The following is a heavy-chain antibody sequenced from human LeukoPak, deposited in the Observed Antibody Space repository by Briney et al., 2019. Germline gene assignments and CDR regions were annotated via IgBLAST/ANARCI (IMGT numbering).Heavy chain of an antibody. D-gene: IGHD2-2*01. CDR3: ARWYCSSNICHHMDV. CDR1: GGSISSHY. V-gene: IGHV4-59*11. Sequence: PSETLSLTCTVSGGSISSHYWSWMRQSPGEGLEWIGYFYYSGSTCYSPSLKSRVTMSLDTSKNQLSLRLSSVTAADTAVYYCARWYCSSNICHHMDVWGKGTTVTVSS. J-gene: IGHJ6*03. CDR2: FYYSGST.